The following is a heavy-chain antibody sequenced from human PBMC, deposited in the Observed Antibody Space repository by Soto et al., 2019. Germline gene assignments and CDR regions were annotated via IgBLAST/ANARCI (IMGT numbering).Heavy chain of an antibody. Sequence: QVQLQESGPGLVKPSETLSLTCTVSGGSISSYYWSWIRQPAGKGLEWIGRIYSGGSTNDNPSLKSRVTLSVDASKNQFSLKLTSVTAADTAVYYWARGPGGFGEFSLDYWGQGTLVTVSS. CDR2: IYSGGST. V-gene: IGHV4-4*07. CDR3: ARGPGGFGEFSLDY. D-gene: IGHD3-10*01. J-gene: IGHJ4*02. CDR1: GGSISSYY.